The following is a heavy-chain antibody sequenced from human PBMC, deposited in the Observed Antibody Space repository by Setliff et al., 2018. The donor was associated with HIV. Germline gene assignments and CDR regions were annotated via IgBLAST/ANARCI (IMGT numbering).Heavy chain of an antibody. CDR3: AREPKGGDDRALDY. CDR1: GGSISGYF. CDR2: TFTSGIT. D-gene: IGHD3-16*01. J-gene: IGHJ4*02. V-gene: IGHV4-4*07. Sequence: SETLSLTCTVSGGSISGYFWSWIRQPAGKGLEWIGLTFTSGITNYSPSRKSRVTMSVDTSKNQFSLNLTSVTAADTAVYYCAREPKGGDDRALDYWGQGTLVTVSS.